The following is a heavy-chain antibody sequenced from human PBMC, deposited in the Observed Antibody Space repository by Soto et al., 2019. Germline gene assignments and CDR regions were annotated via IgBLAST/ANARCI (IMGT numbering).Heavy chain of an antibody. D-gene: IGHD6-19*01. CDR3: ARHKKGWGRWLSN. V-gene: IGHV4-39*01. Sequence: PSETLSLTCTVSNDSITTADYYWGWIRQSPGKGLEWIANVFYTGATHYNPSLKSRVTMSVDTSKSQFSLKLTSVTAADTAMYYGARHKKGWGRWLSNWGQRTLVTVSS. CDR1: NDSITTADYY. J-gene: IGHJ4*02. CDR2: VFYTGAT.